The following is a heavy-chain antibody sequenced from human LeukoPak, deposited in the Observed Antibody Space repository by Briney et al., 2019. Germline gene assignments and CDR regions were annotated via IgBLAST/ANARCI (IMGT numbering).Heavy chain of an antibody. CDR3: ARDRGILALDWFDS. V-gene: IGHV1-18*01. Sequence: GSVKVSCKASGYTFSSYGISWVRQARGQGLEGMGWISAYNCNTNYAQRLQGRVTMTTDTSPSAAYMELRSLRSDDTAVYYWARDRGILALDWFDSWGQGTLVTVSS. CDR2: ISAYNCNT. CDR1: GYTFSSYG. D-gene: IGHD3-16*01. J-gene: IGHJ5*01.